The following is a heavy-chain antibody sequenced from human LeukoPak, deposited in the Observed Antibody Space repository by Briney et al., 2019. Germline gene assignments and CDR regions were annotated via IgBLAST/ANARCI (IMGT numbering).Heavy chain of an antibody. CDR2: ITTSTGKP. CDR3: ARDASMINFDY. V-gene: IGHV7-4-1*02. D-gene: IGHD3-16*01. CDR1: GYTFTVYS. J-gene: IGHJ4*02. Sequence: ASVKVSCKAFGYTFTVYSINWLRQAPGQGLEWMGWITTSTGKPTYAQGFMGRFVFSLDTSVSTTYLHINSLKAEDTAVYYCARDASMINFDYWGQGSLVTVSS.